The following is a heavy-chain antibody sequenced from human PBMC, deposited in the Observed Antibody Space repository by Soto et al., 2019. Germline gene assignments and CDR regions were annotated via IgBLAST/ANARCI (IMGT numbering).Heavy chain of an antibody. CDR3: ARGDLLEQLGDYYYYYGMDV. CDR2: INHSGST. Sequence: SETLSLTCAVYGGSFSGYYWSWIRQPPGKGLEWIGEINHSGSTNYNPSLKSRVTISVDTPKNQFSLKLSSVTAADTAVYYCARGDLLEQLGDYYYYYGMDVWGQGTTVTVSS. CDR1: GGSFSGYY. D-gene: IGHD6-13*01. V-gene: IGHV4-34*01. J-gene: IGHJ6*02.